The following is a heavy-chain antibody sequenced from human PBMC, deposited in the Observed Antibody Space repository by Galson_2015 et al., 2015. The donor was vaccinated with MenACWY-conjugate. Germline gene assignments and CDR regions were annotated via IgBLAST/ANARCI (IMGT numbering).Heavy chain of an antibody. CDR3: ARGHYGMDV. J-gene: IGHJ6*01. Sequence: YLRLSCAVSGFTFRNYWMTWVRQSPGKGLEWVACIKKDGSEKYYVDSVKGRFTMSRDNAKNSMSLQLNSLRAEDTAVYYCARGHYGMDVWGQGTTVTVSS. CDR2: IKKDGSEK. CDR1: GFTFRNYW. V-gene: IGHV3-7*03.